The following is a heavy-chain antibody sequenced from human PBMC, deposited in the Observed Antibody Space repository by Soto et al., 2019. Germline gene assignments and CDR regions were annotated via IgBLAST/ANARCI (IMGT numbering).Heavy chain of an antibody. CDR1: GYTFTNYD. J-gene: IGHJ5*02. Sequence: QVQLVQSGAEVKKPGASVKVSCKASGYTFTNYDIHWVRQATGQGLEWMGWMNPDSGNTGQSKQFQGRVTMTRDTSISTAYMELSSLRSEVTAVYYCSRGGFRRTWFDPWGQGTLVTVSS. CDR2: MNPDSGNT. V-gene: IGHV1-8*01. CDR3: SRGGFRRTWFDP.